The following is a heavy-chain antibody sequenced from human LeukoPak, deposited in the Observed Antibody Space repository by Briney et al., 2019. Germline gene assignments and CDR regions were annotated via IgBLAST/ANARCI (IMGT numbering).Heavy chain of an antibody. CDR3: ARGTYYGSGSDFDY. D-gene: IGHD3-10*01. CDR2: ISWDGGST. CDR1: GFTFDDYT. V-gene: IGHV3-43*01. J-gene: IGHJ4*02. Sequence: GGSLRLSCAASGFTFDDYTMHWVRQAPGKGLEWVSLISWDGGSTYYADSVKGRFTISRDNAKNSLYLQMNSLRAEDTAVYYCARGTYYGSGSDFDYWGQGTLVTVSS.